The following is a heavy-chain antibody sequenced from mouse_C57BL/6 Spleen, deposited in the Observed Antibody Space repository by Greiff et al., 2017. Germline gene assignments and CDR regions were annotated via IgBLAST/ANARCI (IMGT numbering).Heavy chain of an antibody. CDR3: AVTYYSNPWAMDY. J-gene: IGHJ4*01. Sequence: VQLQQPGAELVKPGASVKMSCKASGYTFTSYWITWVKQRPGQGLEWIGDIYPGSGSTNYNEKFKSKATLTVDTSSSTAYMQLSSLTSEDSAVYDSAVTYYSNPWAMDYWGQGTSVTVSS. CDR2: IYPGSGST. D-gene: IGHD2-5*01. V-gene: IGHV1-55*01. CDR1: GYTFTSYW.